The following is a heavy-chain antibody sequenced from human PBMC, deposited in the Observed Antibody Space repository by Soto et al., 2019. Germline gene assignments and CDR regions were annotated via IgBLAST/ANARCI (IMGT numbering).Heavy chain of an antibody. CDR2: ISSSGSTI. CDR3: ARCSDYDWFDP. CDR1: GFTFSSYE. V-gene: IGHV3-48*03. J-gene: IGHJ5*02. D-gene: IGHD4-17*01. Sequence: PGGSLRLSCAASGFTFSSYEMNWVRQAPGKGLEWVSYISSSGSTIYYADSVKGRFTISGDNAKNSLYLQMNSLRAEDTAVYYCARCSDYDWFDPWGQGTLVTVSS.